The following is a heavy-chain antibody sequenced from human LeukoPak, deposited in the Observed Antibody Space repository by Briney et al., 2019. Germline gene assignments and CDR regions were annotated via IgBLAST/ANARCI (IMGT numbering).Heavy chain of an antibody. J-gene: IGHJ4*02. CDR1: GFTFDDYS. CDR3: AKDVPYYSNYLAPFFDY. V-gene: IGHV3-9*01. Sequence: PGGSLRLSFAASGFTFDDYSMHWVRQAPGKGLEWVSGISRNSDSIGYADSVKGRFTIPRDNSKNTLYLQMNSLRAEDTAVYYCAKDVPYYSNYLAPFFDYWGQGTLVTVSS. D-gene: IGHD4-11*01. CDR2: ISRNSDSI.